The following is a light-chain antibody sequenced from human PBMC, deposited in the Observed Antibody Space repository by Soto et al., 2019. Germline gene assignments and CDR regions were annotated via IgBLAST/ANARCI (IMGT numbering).Light chain of an antibody. J-gene: IGLJ2*01. V-gene: IGLV3-1*01. CDR1: KLGAKY. CDR2: QNN. Sequence: SYELTQPPSVSVSPGQTASIPCTGDKLGAKYACWYQQKPGQSPVLVIYQNNKRPSGIPERFSGSNFGNTATLTISGTQAMDEADYYCQAWDSRTVVFGGGTKLTVL. CDR3: QAWDSRTVV.